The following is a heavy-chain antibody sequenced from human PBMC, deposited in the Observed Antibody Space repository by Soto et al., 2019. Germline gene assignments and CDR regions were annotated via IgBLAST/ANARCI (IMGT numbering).Heavy chain of an antibody. D-gene: IGHD5-12*01. J-gene: IGHJ4*02. CDR2: IYYSGST. CDR1: GGSISSSSYY. Sequence: PSETLSLTCTVSGGSISSSSYYWGWIRQPPGKGLEWIGSIYYSGSTYYNPSLKSRVTISVDTSKNQFSLKLSSVTAADTAVYYCARVEGKWLRLLGPFDYWGQGTLVTVSS. V-gene: IGHV4-39*01. CDR3: ARVEGKWLRLLGPFDY.